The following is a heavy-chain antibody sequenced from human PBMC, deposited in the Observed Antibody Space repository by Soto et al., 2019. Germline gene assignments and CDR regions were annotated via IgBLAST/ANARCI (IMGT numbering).Heavy chain of an antibody. CDR3: ARDRASSGWLVDY. J-gene: IGHJ4*01. Sequence: SETLSLTCTVSGGSISSYYWSWIRQPPGKGLEWIGYIYYSGSANYNPSLKRRVTISVDTSKAQFSLKLSSVTAADTAVYFCARDRASSGWLVDYGGRGTLVTV. V-gene: IGHV4-59*08. CDR1: GGSISSYY. CDR2: IYYSGSA. D-gene: IGHD6-25*01.